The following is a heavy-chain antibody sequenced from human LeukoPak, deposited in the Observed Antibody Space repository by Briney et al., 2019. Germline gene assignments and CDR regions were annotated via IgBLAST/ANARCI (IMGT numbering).Heavy chain of an antibody. CDR3: ARSGYREYGDSGVDY. CDR1: GYSFTSYW. V-gene: IGHV5-51*01. J-gene: IGHJ4*02. D-gene: IGHD4-17*01. Sequence: GEPLKISCKGSGYSFTSYWIGWVRQMPGKGLEWMGIIYPDDSDTRYSPSFQGQVTISADKSISTAYLQWSSLKASDTAMYYCARSGYREYGDSGVDYWGQGTLVTVSS. CDR2: IYPDDSDT.